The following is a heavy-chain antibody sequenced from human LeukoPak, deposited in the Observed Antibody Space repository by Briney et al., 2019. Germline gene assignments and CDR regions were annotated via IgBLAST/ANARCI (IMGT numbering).Heavy chain of an antibody. CDR1: GFTFSSYE. CDR2: ISSSGTTI. D-gene: IGHD6-19*01. V-gene: IGHV3-48*03. CDR3: ARARSSGWYDYFDY. J-gene: IGHJ4*02. Sequence: GGSLRLSCAASGFTFSSYEMNWVRQAPGKGLEWVSYISSSGTTIFYADSVKGRFTISRDNAKNSLYLQMNSLRAEDTAVYYCARARSSGWYDYFDYWGQGTLVTVSS.